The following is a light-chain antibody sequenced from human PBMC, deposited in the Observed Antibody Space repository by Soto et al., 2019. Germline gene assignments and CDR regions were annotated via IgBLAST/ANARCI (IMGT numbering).Light chain of an antibody. CDR2: IAS. V-gene: IGKV1-12*01. CDR1: QDIGSY. J-gene: IGKJ5*01. CDR3: QQTYSFPVT. Sequence: DIQMTQAPSSVSASVGDRVTITCRASQDIGSYLAWYQQIPGKAPKLLIYIASSLESGVPSRFRGSGSGTDFTLTISSLQPEDFAIYYCQQTYSFPVTFGQGTRLEIK.